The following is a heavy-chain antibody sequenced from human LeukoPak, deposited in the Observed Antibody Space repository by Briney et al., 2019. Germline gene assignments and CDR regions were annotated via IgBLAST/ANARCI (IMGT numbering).Heavy chain of an antibody. CDR2: ISDSGSTI. Sequence: GGSLRLSCAASGFTSRSYEMNWVRQAPGKGLEWISYISDSGSTIYYADSVKGRFTISRDNAENSLYLRMNSLRAEDTAVYYCARDRAYRDGFDIWGQGTMVTVSS. V-gene: IGHV3-48*03. CDR1: GFTSRSYE. J-gene: IGHJ3*02. D-gene: IGHD1-26*01. CDR3: ARDRAYRDGFDI.